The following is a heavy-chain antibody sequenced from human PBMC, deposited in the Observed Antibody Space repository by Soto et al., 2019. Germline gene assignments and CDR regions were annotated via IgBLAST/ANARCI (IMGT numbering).Heavy chain of an antibody. Sequence: QVQLVQSGAEVKKPGSSVKVSCKASGGTFSSYAISWVRQAPGQGLEWMGGIIPIFGTANYAQKFQGRVTITADESTSXXYRELSSLRSEDTAVYYCARASRNWNDVSWPNYDYWGQGTLVTVSS. D-gene: IGHD1-1*01. V-gene: IGHV1-69*12. CDR2: IIPIFGTA. CDR3: ARASRNWNDVSWPNYDY. CDR1: GGTFSSYA. J-gene: IGHJ4*02.